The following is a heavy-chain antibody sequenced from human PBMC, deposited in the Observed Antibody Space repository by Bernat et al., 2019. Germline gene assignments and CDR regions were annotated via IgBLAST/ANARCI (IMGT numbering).Heavy chain of an antibody. J-gene: IGHJ4*02. CDR2: IKGDGSSS. V-gene: IGHV3-74*01. CDR1: GFSFSSYW. CDR3: GRQYDH. D-gene: IGHD3-3*01. Sequence: EVQLVESGGGLVQPGGSLRLSCAASGFSFSSYWMHWVRQAPGKGLVWVSRIKGDGSSSNYADYVKGRFTISRDNAKNTLYLQLNSLRTEDTAVYYCGRQYDHWGQGTMVTVSS.